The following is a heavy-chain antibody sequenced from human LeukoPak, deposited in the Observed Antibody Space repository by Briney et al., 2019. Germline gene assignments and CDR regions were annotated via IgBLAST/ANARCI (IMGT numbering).Heavy chain of an antibody. CDR3: ARDYGDIPPDWYYDL. CDR1: GGSISSYY. Sequence: SETLSLTCTVSGGSISSYYWSWIRQPAGKGLELIGRIYTSGSTDYSPSLKSRVTMSVDTSKNQFSLKLRSVTAADTAVYYCARDYGDIPPDWYYDLWGRGTLVTVSS. J-gene: IGHJ2*01. CDR2: IYTSGST. D-gene: IGHD4-17*01. V-gene: IGHV4-4*07.